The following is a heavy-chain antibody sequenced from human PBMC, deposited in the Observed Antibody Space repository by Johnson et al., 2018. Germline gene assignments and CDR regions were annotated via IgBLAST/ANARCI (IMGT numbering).Heavy chain of an antibody. CDR1: GGTFSSYA. V-gene: IGHV1-69*01. CDR2: IIPIFGTA. J-gene: IGHJ6*02. Sequence: QVQLQQSGAEVKKPGSSVKVSCKASGGTFSSYAISWVRQAPGQGLEWMGGIIPIFGTANYAQKFQGRVTITADESTSRAYMELSSLRSGDTAVYYCAGTGYSGNRVDYCYYGMDVWGQGTTVTVAS. CDR3: AGTGYSGNRVDYCYYGMDV. D-gene: IGHD1-26*01.